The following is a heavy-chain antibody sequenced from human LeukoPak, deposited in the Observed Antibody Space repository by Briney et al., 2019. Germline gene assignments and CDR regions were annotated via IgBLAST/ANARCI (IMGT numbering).Heavy chain of an antibody. CDR2: IIPIFGTA. CDR3: ARDRPGRYCSSISCYSASPFDP. D-gene: IGHD2-2*02. Sequence: ASVKVSCKASGGTVSRYAISWVRQAPGQGLDWMGGIIPIFGTANYAQKFQGRVTITADESTGTAYMELSSLKSEDTAVYYCARDRPGRYCSSISCYSASPFDPWGQGTLVTVSS. V-gene: IGHV1-69*13. J-gene: IGHJ5*02. CDR1: GGTVSRYA.